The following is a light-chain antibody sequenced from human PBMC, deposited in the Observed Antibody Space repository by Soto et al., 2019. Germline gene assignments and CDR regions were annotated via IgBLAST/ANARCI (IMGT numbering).Light chain of an antibody. CDR2: KAS. J-gene: IGKJ5*01. CDR3: QQYKSYPIT. CDR1: QSIRSW. Sequence: DIQMTQSPSTLSASVGDRVTITCRASQSIRSWLAWYQQKPGKAPKLLIYKASNLESGVPSRFSGSGSGTEFSLTISSLQPDDFATYYCQQYKSYPITFGQGTRLEIK. V-gene: IGKV1-5*03.